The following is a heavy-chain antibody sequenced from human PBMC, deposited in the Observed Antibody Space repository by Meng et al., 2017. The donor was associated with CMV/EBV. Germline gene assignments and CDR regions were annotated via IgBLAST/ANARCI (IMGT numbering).Heavy chain of an antibody. CDR2: LNPNDGDT. CDR3: VRGGGYCSRDTCYTVKGINWFDP. J-gene: IGHJ5*02. V-gene: IGHV1-2*02. Sequence: ASVKVSCKASGYTLTDSFLHWVRQAPGQRLEWMGWLNPNDGDTTYAQKFQGRVTMSSDTSISTAYMELSRLRSDDTAVYYWVRGGGYCSRDTCYTVKGINWFDPWGQGTLVTVSS. D-gene: IGHD2-2*02. CDR1: GYTLTDSF.